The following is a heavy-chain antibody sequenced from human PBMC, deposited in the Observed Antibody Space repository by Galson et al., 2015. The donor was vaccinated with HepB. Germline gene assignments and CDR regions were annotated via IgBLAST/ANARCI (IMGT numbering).Heavy chain of an antibody. V-gene: IGHV1-18*01. Sequence: SVKVSCKASGYDFNKYGLSWVRQALGQRPEWMGWVSGYDGSANYSPKFQGRVTMTTQTSTGTAYMEMRSLGSDDTAVYYCARDSRLELQLNNYYSYGMDVWGQGTAIIVS. D-gene: IGHD1-7*01. J-gene: IGHJ6*02. CDR2: VSGYDGSA. CDR1: GYDFNKYG. CDR3: ARDSRLELQLNNYYSYGMDV.